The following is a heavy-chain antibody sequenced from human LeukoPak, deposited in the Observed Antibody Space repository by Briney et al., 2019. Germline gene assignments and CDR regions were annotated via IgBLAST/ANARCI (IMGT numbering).Heavy chain of an antibody. V-gene: IGHV3-73*01. CDR2: MEKELNGYAT. D-gene: IGHD1-26*01. J-gene: IGHJ5*02. CDR3: TRDSGTYNWLDP. Sequence: GGSLRPSCAASGFTFSDSSVHWVRQASGKGLEWIGLMEKELNGYATAYAASVRGRFTISRDDSQNTAYLQMDSLKTEDTALYYCTRDSGTYNWLDPWGQGTLVTVSS. CDR1: GFTFSDSS.